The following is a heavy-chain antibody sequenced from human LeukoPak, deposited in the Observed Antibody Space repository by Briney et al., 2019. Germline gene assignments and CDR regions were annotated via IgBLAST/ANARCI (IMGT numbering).Heavy chain of an antibody. Sequence: KPSETLSLTCTVSGGSINTDFWSWIRQPPGKELEWIGYIHHSGRTSHNPSLRGRVTISLDTSENQFSLRLSSVTAADTAVYYCARQICTSSSCVNMDVWGKGTTVTVSS. CDR3: ARQICTSSSCVNMDV. J-gene: IGHJ6*03. D-gene: IGHD2-2*01. CDR2: IHHSGRT. CDR1: GGSINTDF. V-gene: IGHV4-59*08.